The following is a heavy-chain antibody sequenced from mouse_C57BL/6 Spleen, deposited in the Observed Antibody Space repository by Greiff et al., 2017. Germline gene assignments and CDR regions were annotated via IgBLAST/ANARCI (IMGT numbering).Heavy chain of an antibody. J-gene: IGHJ1*03. V-gene: IGHV1-5*01. CDR3: TRHPITTVVADWYFDV. CDR1: GYTFTSYW. CDR2: IYPGNRDT. Sequence: VQPQQSGTVLARPGASVKMFCKTSGYTFTSYWMHWVKQRPGQGLEWIGAIYPGNRDTSYNQKFKGKAKLTAVTSASTAYMGLSRLTNEDAAVYYCTRHPITTVVADWYFDVWGTGTTVTVSS. D-gene: IGHD1-1*01.